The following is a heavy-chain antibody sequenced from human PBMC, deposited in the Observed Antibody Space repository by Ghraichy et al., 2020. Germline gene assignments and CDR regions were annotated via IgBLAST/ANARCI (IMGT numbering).Heavy chain of an antibody. CDR1: GGSVISYY. V-gene: IGHV4-59*02. Sequence: SETLSLTCNVSGGSVISYYWSWIRQPPGRGLEWIGFIYHTGTTNCNPSLKSRVSMSLDTSTNQVSLKLTSVTAADTAVYYFARGLRISSAQGTTSDYWGQGTLVTVSS. D-gene: IGHD6-6*01. J-gene: IGHJ4*02. CDR2: IYHTGTT. CDR3: ARGLRISSAQGTTSDY.